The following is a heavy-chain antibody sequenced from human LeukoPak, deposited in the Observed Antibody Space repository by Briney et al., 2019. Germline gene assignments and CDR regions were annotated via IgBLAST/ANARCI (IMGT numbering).Heavy chain of an antibody. V-gene: IGHV1-2*02. CDR1: GYTFTSYD. Sequence: ASVKVSCKASGYTFTSYDINWVRQAPGQGLEWMGWISPNSGGTNYAQKFQGRVTMTRDTSISTAYMELSRLRSDDTAVYYCARDRVGVVMPYWGQGTLVPVSS. J-gene: IGHJ1*01. CDR2: ISPNSGGT. D-gene: IGHD3-3*01. CDR3: ARDRVGVVMPY.